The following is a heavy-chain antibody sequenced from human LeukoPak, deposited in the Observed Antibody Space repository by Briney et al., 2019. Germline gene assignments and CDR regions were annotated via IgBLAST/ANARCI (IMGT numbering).Heavy chain of an antibody. D-gene: IGHD3-22*01. V-gene: IGHV3-48*02. CDR1: GFTFSSYS. CDR2: ISSSSRTI. CDR3: ARGDSSGYPYYFDY. Sequence: PGGSLRLSCGASGFTFSSYSMNWVRQAPGKGLEWGSYISSSSRTIYDADSVKGRFTISRDNAQNSLYLQMNSLRDEDTAVYYCARGDSSGYPYYFDYWGQGTLVTVSS. J-gene: IGHJ4*02.